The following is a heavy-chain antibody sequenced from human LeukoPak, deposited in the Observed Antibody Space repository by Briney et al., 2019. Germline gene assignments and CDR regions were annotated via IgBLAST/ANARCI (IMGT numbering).Heavy chain of an antibody. CDR1: GYTFTGYY. CDR2: INPNSGGT. D-gene: IGHD6-13*01. V-gene: IGHV1-2*02. Sequence: ASVKVSCKASGYTFTGYYMHWVRQAPGQGLEWMGWINPNSGGTNYAQKFQGRVTMTRDTSISTAYMELSRLRSDDTAVYYCARTRRSSSWYQNAFDIWGQGTMVTVSS. CDR3: ARTRRSSSWYQNAFDI. J-gene: IGHJ3*02.